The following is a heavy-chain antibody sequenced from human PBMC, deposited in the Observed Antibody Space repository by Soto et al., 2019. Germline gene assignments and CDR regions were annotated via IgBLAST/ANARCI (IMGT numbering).Heavy chain of an antibody. D-gene: IGHD2-2*01. CDR1: GYTFSSYA. J-gene: IGHJ6*02. CDR3: AKDWCCSSTSRRRGALSFYYGMDV. CDR2: ISGSGGST. Sequence: GGSLRLSCAASGYTFSSYAMSWVRQAPGKGLEWVSAISGSGGSTYYADSVKGRFTISRDNSKNTLYLQMNSLRAEDTAVYYCAKDWCCSSTSRRRGALSFYYGMDVWGQGTTVTVSS. V-gene: IGHV3-23*01.